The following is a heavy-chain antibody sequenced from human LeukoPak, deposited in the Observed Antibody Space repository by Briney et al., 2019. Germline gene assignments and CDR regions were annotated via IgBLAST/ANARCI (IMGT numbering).Heavy chain of an antibody. CDR2: ISAYNGKT. Sequence: ASVTVSCKASGYTFTSYGISWVRQAPGQGLEWMGWISAYNGKTNYVQKLQGRVTMTTDTSTSTAYMELRSLRSDDTAVYYCASSQLWFGELRPYYFDYWGQGTLVTVSS. V-gene: IGHV1-18*01. D-gene: IGHD3-10*01. CDR1: GYTFTSYG. CDR3: ASSQLWFGELRPYYFDY. J-gene: IGHJ4*02.